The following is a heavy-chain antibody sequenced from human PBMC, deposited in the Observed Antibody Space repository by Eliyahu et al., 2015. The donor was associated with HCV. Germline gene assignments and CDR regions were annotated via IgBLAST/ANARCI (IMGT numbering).Heavy chain of an antibody. J-gene: IGHJ5*02. V-gene: IGHV4-59*01. CDR2: XHYSGST. D-gene: IGHD6-19*01. Sequence: QVQLQESGPGLVKPSETLSLTCIVSGGSIXTYYWSWXRQPPGKGLEWIGYXHYSGSTTYNPSLKSRVTISLDTSKNQFSLNLTSVTAADTAVYYCASGGGGIAVAGTGGWFDPWGQGTLVTVSS. CDR3: ASGGGGIAVAGTGGWFDP. CDR1: GGSIXTYY.